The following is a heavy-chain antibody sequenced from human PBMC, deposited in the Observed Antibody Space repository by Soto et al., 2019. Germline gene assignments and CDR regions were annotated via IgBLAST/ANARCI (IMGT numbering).Heavy chain of an antibody. J-gene: IGHJ3*01. D-gene: IGHD3-16*01. CDR1: GASISSSY. V-gene: IGHV4-59*01. Sequence: PSETLSLTCTVSGASISSSYWSWIRQSPGKRLEWIGYVDYTGSTKFNPSLDNRASISLATSKNQFSLKVGSGSVADEAGYYCVRGYYDGLGYANTFVRWRQWTMVT. CDR3: VRGYYDGLGYANTFVR. CDR2: VDYTGST.